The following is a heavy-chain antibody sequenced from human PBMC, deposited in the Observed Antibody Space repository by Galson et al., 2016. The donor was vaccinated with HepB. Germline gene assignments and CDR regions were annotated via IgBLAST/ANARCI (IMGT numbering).Heavy chain of an antibody. CDR2: ISGSGGGT. Sequence: SLRLSCAASGFTFNNYAMSWVRQAPGKGLEWVSGISGSGGGTYYAHSVKGRFTISRDNSKNTLYLQMNSLRTEDTAVYYCAKDSDCDFWSGSQAWGQGTLVTVSS. CDR3: AKDSDCDFWSGSQA. D-gene: IGHD3-3*01. CDR1: GFTFNNYA. J-gene: IGHJ4*02. V-gene: IGHV3-23*01.